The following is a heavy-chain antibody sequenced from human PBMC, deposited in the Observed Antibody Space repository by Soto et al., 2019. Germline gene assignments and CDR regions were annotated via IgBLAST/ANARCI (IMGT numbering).Heavy chain of an antibody. CDR2: IYSSGST. V-gene: IGHV4-4*07. Sequence: SETLSLTCTVTGGAISGYYWTWIRQSDGEGLEWIGRIYSSGSTNYNPSLKGRVTISLDASMNYFSLRLSSVTAADTAVYYCARGQRFSDWFDPWGQGTLVTVSS. CDR3: ARGQRFSDWFDP. J-gene: IGHJ5*02. D-gene: IGHD3-3*01. CDR1: GGAISGYY.